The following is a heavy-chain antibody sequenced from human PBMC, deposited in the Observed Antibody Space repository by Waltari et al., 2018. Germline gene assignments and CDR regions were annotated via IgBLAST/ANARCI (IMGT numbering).Heavy chain of an antibody. V-gene: IGHV3-33*01. CDR1: GFTFSSYG. D-gene: IGHD1-26*01. CDR2: IWYDGSNK. J-gene: IGHJ3*02. Sequence: QVQLVESGGGVVQPGRSLRLSCAASGFTFSSYGMHWVRQAPGKGLECVAVIWYDGSNKYYADSVKGRFTISRDNSKNTLYLQMNSLRAEDTAVYYCARILVGAHYDAFDIWGQWTMVTVSS. CDR3: ARILVGAHYDAFDI.